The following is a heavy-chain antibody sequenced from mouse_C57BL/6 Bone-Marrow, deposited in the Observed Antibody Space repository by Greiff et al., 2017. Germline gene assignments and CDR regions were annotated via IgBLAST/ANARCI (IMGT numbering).Heavy chain of an antibody. J-gene: IGHJ1*03. Sequence: EVMLVESGAELVRPGASVTLSCTASGFNIKDDYMHWVKQRPEQGLEWIGWIDPANGDTEYALKFQGKATITADTYSNTAYLQLSSLTSEATAVYYCTTYGSSLWYFDVWGTGTTVTVSA. CDR3: TTYGSSLWYFDV. CDR2: IDPANGDT. D-gene: IGHD1-1*01. V-gene: IGHV14-4*01. CDR1: GFNIKDDY.